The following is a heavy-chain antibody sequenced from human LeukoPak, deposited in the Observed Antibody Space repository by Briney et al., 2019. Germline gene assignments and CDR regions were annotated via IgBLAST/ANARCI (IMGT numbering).Heavy chain of an antibody. CDR1: GFTFDDYG. J-gene: IGHJ4*02. Sequence: GGSLRLSCAASGFTFDDYGMSWVRQAPGKGLEWVGRIKSKTDGGTTDYAAPVKGRFTISRDDSKNTLYLQMNSLKTEDTAVYYCTTDSWGVWDYWGQGTLVTVSS. V-gene: IGHV3-15*01. CDR2: IKSKTDGGTT. D-gene: IGHD3-16*01. CDR3: TTDSWGVWDY.